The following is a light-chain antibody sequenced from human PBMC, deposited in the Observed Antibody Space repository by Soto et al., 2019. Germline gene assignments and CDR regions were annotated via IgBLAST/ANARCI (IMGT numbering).Light chain of an antibody. V-gene: IGKV1-27*01. Sequence: DIHMTQSPSSLSASVGARVTITFRASQGISNYLAWYQQKPGKVPKLLIYAASTLQSGVPSRFSSSGSGTDGTLAISSMPPEDVANYYCQKYNSDPWTFGQGTKVEIK. CDR3: QKYNSDPWT. J-gene: IGKJ1*01. CDR2: AAS. CDR1: QGISNY.